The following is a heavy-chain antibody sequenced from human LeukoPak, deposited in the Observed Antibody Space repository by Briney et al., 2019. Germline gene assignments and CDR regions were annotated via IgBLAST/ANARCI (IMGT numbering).Heavy chain of an antibody. CDR3: AKDVARGGIKGSFDY. V-gene: IGHV3-30*18. CDR2: VSYDGSSK. J-gene: IGHJ4*02. D-gene: IGHD3-16*01. Sequence: GGPLRLSCAASGFTFTSYGMHWVRQAPGKGLEWVAVVSYDGSSKYYADSVKGRFTISRDNSKNTLSLQMNSLSAEDTALYYCAKDVARGGIKGSFDYWGQGTLVTVSS. CDR1: GFTFTSYG.